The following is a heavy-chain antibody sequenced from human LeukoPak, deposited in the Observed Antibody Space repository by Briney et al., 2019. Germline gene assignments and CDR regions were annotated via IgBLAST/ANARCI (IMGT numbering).Heavy chain of an antibody. CDR2: ISYDGSNK. J-gene: IGHJ4*02. D-gene: IGHD3-10*01. Sequence: GGSLRLSCAASGFTFSSYAMHWVRQAPGKGLEWVAVISYDGSNKYYADSVKGRFTISRDNSKNTLYLQMNSLRAEDTAVYYCARDSLGSGSYYFDYCGQGTLVTVSS. CDR1: GFTFSSYA. V-gene: IGHV3-30*04. CDR3: ARDSLGSGSYYFDY.